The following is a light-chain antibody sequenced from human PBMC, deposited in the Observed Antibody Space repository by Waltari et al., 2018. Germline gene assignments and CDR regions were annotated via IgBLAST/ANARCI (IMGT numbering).Light chain of an antibody. Sequence: QSVLTQPPSASGTPGQRVTISCSGTSSNIGSNFLYRYQQLSGPAPKLLIYKDNQRPSGVPDRFSGSRSGTSASLTISGLRSDDESHFYCATWDDGLSGHWVFGGGTKLTVL. V-gene: IGLV1-47*01. CDR2: KDN. CDR3: ATWDDGLSGHWV. J-gene: IGLJ3*02. CDR1: SSNIGSNF.